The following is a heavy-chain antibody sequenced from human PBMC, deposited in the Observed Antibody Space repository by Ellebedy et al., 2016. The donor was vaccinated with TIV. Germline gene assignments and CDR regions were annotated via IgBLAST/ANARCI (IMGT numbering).Heavy chain of an antibody. V-gene: IGHV3-48*03. J-gene: IGHJ5*02. CDR3: ARDFRNKRELWFGELLFDP. D-gene: IGHD3-10*01. CDR1: GFTFSSYE. CDR2: ISSSDSTV. Sequence: GESLKISCAASGFTFSSYEMNWVRQAPGKGLEWVSYISSSDSTVYYADSVKGRFTISRDNSKNTLYLQMNSLRAEDTAVYYCARDFRNKRELWFGELLFDPWGQGTLVTVSS.